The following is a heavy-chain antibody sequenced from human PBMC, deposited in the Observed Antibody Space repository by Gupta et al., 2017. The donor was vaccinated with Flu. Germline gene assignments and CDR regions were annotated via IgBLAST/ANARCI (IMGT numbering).Heavy chain of an antibody. V-gene: IGHV3-23*01. CDR1: GFTFTNYA. Sequence: EVQLLESGGGLIQPGGSLRLSCAASGFTFTNYAINWVRQAPGKGLEWVSTISGSGFTTYYADAVKGRFTISRDNSKNTMCLQMKRMRAEDAALYYFAKGSAFRTGWVDYGGQGTLVTVSS. CDR3: AKGSAFRTGWVDY. J-gene: IGHJ4*02. D-gene: IGHD6-19*01. CDR2: ISGSGFTT.